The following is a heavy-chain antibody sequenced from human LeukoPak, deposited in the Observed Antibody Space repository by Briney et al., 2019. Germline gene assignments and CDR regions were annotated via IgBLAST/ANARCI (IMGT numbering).Heavy chain of an antibody. V-gene: IGHV4-39*01. J-gene: IGHJ4*02. D-gene: IGHD4-17*01. CDR1: GGSISSSGYY. CDR3: AGRDVDYGDYVDY. Sequence: SETLSLTCTVSGGSISSSGYYWGWIRQPPGKGLEWIGSIYYSGSTYYNPSLKSRVTISVDTSKNQFSLKLSSVTAADTAVYYCAGRDVDYGDYVDYWGQGTLVTVSS. CDR2: IYYSGST.